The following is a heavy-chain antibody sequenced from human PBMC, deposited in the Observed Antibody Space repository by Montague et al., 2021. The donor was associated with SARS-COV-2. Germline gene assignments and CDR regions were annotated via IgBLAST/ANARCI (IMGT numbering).Heavy chain of an antibody. D-gene: IGHD3-3*01. CDR3: ARGAGPRSITLFGVIISGHVFDI. CDR1: DGSISSPNW. V-gene: IGHV4-4*02. Sequence: SETLSLTCAVSDGSISSPNWWNWVRQPPGKGLEWIGEIYYAGNTNYNPSLKSRVTIFIDKSKNHFSLQLSSVTAADTAVYYCARGAGPRSITLFGVIISGHVFDIWGQGTMVTVSS. CDR2: IYYAGNT. J-gene: IGHJ3*02.